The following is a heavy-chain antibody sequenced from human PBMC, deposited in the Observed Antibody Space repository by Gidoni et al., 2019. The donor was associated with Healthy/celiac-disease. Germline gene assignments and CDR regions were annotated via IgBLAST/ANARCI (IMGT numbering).Heavy chain of an antibody. Sequence: QVQLQQWGAGLLKPAETLSLTFAVYGRSFSGYYWSWIRQPPGKGLEWIGEINHSGSTNYNPSLKSRVTISVDTSKNQFSLKLSSVTAADTAVYYCARGFRFLRSDFDYWGQGTLVTVSS. V-gene: IGHV4-34*01. CDR1: GRSFSGYY. J-gene: IGHJ4*02. CDR3: ARGFRFLRSDFDY. D-gene: IGHD3-10*01. CDR2: INHSGST.